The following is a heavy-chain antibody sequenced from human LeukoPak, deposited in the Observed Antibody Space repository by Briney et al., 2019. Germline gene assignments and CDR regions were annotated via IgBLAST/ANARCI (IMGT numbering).Heavy chain of an antibody. Sequence: SETLSLTCTVSGGSISSSSYYWGWIRQPPGKGLEWTGSIYYSASTYYNPSLKSRVTISVDTSKNQFSLKLSSVTAADTAVYYCARRSYGTDYFDYWGQGTLVTVSS. V-gene: IGHV4-39*07. CDR1: GGSISSSSYY. CDR2: IYYSAST. J-gene: IGHJ4*02. D-gene: IGHD5-18*01. CDR3: ARRSYGTDYFDY.